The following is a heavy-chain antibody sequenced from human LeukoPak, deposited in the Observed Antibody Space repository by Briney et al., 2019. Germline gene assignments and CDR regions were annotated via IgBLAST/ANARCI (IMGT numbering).Heavy chain of an antibody. Sequence: PGGSLRLSCAASGFIFSKNWMTWVRQTPRKGLEWVANIKEDGSQRYYVDSVKGRFTISRDNTKNSVFLQISGLRADDTAVYYCARGFAWYDYWGQGTLVAVSS. CDR1: GFIFSKNW. CDR2: IKEDGSQR. D-gene: IGHD3-9*01. J-gene: IGHJ4*02. CDR3: ARGFAWYDY. V-gene: IGHV3-7*01.